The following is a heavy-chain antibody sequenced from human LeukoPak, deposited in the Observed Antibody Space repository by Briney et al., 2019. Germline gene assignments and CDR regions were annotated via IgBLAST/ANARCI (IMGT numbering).Heavy chain of an antibody. CDR3: ARDSDGYYYDSCGSEA. J-gene: IGHJ5*02. D-gene: IGHD3-22*01. V-gene: IGHV3-23*01. CDR2: TSTSGGSA. CDR1: GFTFSNNA. Sequence: GGSLRLSCAASGFTFSNNAMSWVRQAPGKGLEWVSATSTSGGSAYYADSVKGRFTISRDNAKNSLYLQMNSLRAEDTAVYYCARDSDGYYYDSCGSEAWGQGTLVTVSS.